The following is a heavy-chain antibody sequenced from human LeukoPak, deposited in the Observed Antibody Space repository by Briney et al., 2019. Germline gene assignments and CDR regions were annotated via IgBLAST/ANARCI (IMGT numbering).Heavy chain of an antibody. D-gene: IGHD2-2*03. Sequence: GGSLRLSCVASGFTFSNYGMHWVRQAPGQGLEWVTFIYYDGSNKYYADSVKGRFTISRDNSKNFLYLQMNSLRAEDTAVYYCAKDGYCSSTSCKNYPDYWGQGTLVTVSS. J-gene: IGHJ4*02. CDR2: IYYDGSNK. CDR3: AKDGYCSSTSCKNYPDY. CDR1: GFTFSNYG. V-gene: IGHV3-30*02.